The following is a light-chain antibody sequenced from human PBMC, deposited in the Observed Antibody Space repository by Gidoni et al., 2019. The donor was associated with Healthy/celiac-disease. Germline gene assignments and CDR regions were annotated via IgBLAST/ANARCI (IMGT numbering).Light chain of an antibody. CDR3: YSTDISGTLSV. J-gene: IGLJ2*01. CDR2: EDN. V-gene: IGLV3-10*01. Sequence: SYEFTQPPSVSVSPGQTARITCSGDALPKKYAYWYQQKSGQSPVLVIYEDNKRHSGTPERFSGSSSGRMATLTISGAQVEDEGDYYCYSTDISGTLSVFGGGTKLTVL. CDR1: ALPKKY.